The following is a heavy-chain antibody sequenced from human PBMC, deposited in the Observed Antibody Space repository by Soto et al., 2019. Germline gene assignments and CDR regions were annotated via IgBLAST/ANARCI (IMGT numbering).Heavy chain of an antibody. CDR1: GYTFTSYG. J-gene: IGHJ4*02. Sequence: ASVKVSCKASGYTFTSYGISWVRQAPGQGLEWMGWISAYNGNTNYAQKLQGRVTMTTDPSTITAYMELGSLRSDETAVYYCARASNILTGYYTLRSFDYWGQGTLVTVSS. CDR2: ISAYNGNT. D-gene: IGHD3-9*01. CDR3: ARASNILTGYYTLRSFDY. V-gene: IGHV1-18*01.